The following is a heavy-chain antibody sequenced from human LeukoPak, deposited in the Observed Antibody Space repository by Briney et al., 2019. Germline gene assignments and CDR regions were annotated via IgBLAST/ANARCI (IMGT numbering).Heavy chain of an antibody. CDR1: GYSFTGYW. CDR2: IYPGDSDT. V-gene: IGHV5-51*01. CDR3: ATSYYDIVTGYSPFDY. D-gene: IGHD3-9*01. J-gene: IGHJ4*02. Sequence: HGESLKISCKGSGYSFTGYWIGWVRQMPGKGLEWMGIIYPGDSDTRYSPSFQGQVTISADKSISTAYLQWSSLKASDTAMYYCATSYYDIVTGYSPFDYWGQGTLVIVSS.